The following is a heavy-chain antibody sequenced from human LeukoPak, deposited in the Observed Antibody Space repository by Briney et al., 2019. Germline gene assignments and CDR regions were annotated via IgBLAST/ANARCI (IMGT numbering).Heavy chain of an antibody. CDR1: GGSISSGEYY. CDR3: ARTATYGDVYFDY. V-gene: IGHV4-30-4*01. D-gene: IGHD4-17*01. J-gene: IGHJ4*02. CDR2: IYYSGST. Sequence: PSETLSLTCTVSGGSISSGEYYWSWIRQPPGKGLEWIGYIYYSGSTYYNPSLKSRVTISVDTSKNQFSLKLSSVTAADTAVYYFARTATYGDVYFDYWGQGTLVTVSS.